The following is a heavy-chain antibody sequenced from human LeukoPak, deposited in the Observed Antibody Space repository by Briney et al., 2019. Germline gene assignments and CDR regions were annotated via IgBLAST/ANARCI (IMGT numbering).Heavy chain of an antibody. CDR2: ISGSGGSA. V-gene: IGHV3-23*01. CDR1: GFTFSSSS. CDR3: AKRKGSAFDI. Sequence: PGGSLRLSCAASGFTFSSSSMSWVRQAPGKGLEWVSSISGSGGSAYYADSVKGRFTISRDNSKSTLYLQMNSLRAEDTAVYYCAKRKGSAFDIWGQGTMVTVSS. J-gene: IGHJ3*02. D-gene: IGHD3-10*01.